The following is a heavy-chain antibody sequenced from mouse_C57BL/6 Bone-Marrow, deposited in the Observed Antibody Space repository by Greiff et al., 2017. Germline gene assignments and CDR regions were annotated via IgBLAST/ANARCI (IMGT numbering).Heavy chain of an antibody. CDR2: ISNLAYSI. J-gene: IGHJ3*01. V-gene: IGHV5-15*01. Sequence: DVMLVEPGGGLVQPGGSLKLSCAASGFTFSDYGMAWVRQAPRKGPEWVAFISNLAYSIYYADTVTGRFTISRENAKNTLYLEMSSLRSEDTAMYYCARHNYSNYSFAYWGQGTLVTGSA. D-gene: IGHD2-5*01. CDR3: ARHNYSNYSFAY. CDR1: GFTFSDYG.